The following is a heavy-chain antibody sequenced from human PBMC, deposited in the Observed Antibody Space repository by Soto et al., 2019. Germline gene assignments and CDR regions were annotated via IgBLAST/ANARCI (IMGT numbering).Heavy chain of an antibody. CDR2: IFHDGTA. CDR1: GVSISSGNW. V-gene: IGHV4-4*02. J-gene: IGHJ4*02. Sequence: QVYLQESGPGLATPSGTLSLTCAVSGVSISSGNWWTWVRQPPQRGLEYIGEIFHDGTANYYPSFERRVAISVDTSKNQFSLKLTSVTAADTAIYFCARLVYDTRLNYMYFDFWGQGTLVTVSS. D-gene: IGHD3-10*01. CDR3: ARLVYDTRLNYMYFDF.